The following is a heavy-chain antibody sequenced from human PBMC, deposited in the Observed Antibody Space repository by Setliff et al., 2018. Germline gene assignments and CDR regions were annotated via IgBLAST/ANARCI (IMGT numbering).Heavy chain of an antibody. CDR1: GFTFSDAW. V-gene: IGHV3-15*01. J-gene: IGHJ4*02. CDR3: ATRLGDYGDYVGDY. D-gene: IGHD4-17*01. CDR2: IKSKADGGTA. Sequence: PGGSLRLSCAASGFTFSDAWMNWVRQAPGKGLEWVGRIKSKADGGTADFAAPVKGRFTISRDDSKNTMSLQMNSLKTEDTAVYFCATRLGDYGDYVGDYWGQGTLVTVS.